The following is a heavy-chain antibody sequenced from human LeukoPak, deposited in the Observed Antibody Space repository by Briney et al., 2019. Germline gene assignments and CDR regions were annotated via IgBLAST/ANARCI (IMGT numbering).Heavy chain of an antibody. V-gene: IGHV4-61*01. D-gene: IGHD3-22*01. CDR1: GGSVSSGSYY. J-gene: IGHJ4*02. CDR3: ARVGHYDSSGYYYPFDY. CDR2: IYYSGST. Sequence: SETLSLTCTVSGGSVSSGSYYWRWIRQPPGKGLEWIGYIYYSGSTNYNPSLKSRVTISVDTSKNQFSLKLSSVTAADTAVYYCARVGHYDSSGYYYPFDYWGQGTLVTVSS.